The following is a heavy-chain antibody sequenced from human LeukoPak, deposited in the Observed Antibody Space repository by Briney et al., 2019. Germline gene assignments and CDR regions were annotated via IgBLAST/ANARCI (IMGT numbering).Heavy chain of an antibody. CDR2: ISGSGSSS. Sequence: GGSLRLSCAASGFTFSTYALTWVRQAPGKGLEWLSLISGSGSSSYYADSVKGRFTISRDNLRNTPYLQMNSLRAEDTAVYYCARDREDSGGFTDYWGQGTLVTVSS. CDR3: ARDREDSGGFTDY. D-gene: IGHD3-22*01. CDR1: GFTFSTYA. V-gene: IGHV3-23*01. J-gene: IGHJ4*02.